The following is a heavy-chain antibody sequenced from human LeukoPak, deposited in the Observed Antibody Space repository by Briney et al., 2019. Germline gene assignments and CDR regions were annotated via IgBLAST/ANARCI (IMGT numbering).Heavy chain of an antibody. J-gene: IGHJ4*02. Sequence: GGSLRLSCAVSGFTFSSYWMSWFRQAPGKGLEWVATIKQDGSEKYYVDSIKGRFTISRDNAKNSLYLQMNSLRAEDTSVYYRARSGWQRLGGDCWGQGTLVTVSS. D-gene: IGHD3-16*01. CDR1: GFTFSSYW. CDR3: ARSGWQRLGGDC. CDR2: IKQDGSEK. V-gene: IGHV3-7*01.